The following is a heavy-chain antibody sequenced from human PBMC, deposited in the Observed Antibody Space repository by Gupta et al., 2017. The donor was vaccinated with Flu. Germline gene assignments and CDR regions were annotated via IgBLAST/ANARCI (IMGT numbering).Heavy chain of an antibody. CDR1: GYTFTGYY. CDR3: ARSLKGVGATAPFDY. Sequence: QVQLVQSGAEVKKPGASVKVSCKASGYTFTGYYMHWVRQAPGQGLEWMGWINPNSGGTNYAQKFQGRVTMTRDTSISTAYMELSRLRSDDTAVYYCARSLKGVGATAPFDYWGQGTLVTVSS. V-gene: IGHV1-2*02. CDR2: INPNSGGT. D-gene: IGHD1-26*01. J-gene: IGHJ4*02.